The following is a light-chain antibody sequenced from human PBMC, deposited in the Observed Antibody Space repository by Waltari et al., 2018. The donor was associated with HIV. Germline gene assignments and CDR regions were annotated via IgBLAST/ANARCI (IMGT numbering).Light chain of an antibody. CDR1: SSDVGGYDY. CDR2: GGS. Sequence: QSALTQPRSVSGSPGQSVTISCTGTSSDVGGYDYVSWYQQHPGKAPQLILYGGSYRALGVSYRCSGSKAGDTASLTISGLQSEDEADYYCSSYTDSDFLVFGGGTKLTVL. CDR3: SSYTDSDFLV. J-gene: IGLJ2*01. V-gene: IGLV2-11*01.